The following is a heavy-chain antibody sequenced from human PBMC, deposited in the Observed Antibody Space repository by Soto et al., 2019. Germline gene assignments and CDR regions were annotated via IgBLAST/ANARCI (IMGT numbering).Heavy chain of an antibody. CDR2: IFYSGST. V-gene: IGHV4-39*07. CDR3: ASRGYSYGFSLGMDV. Sequence: PSETLSLTCTFSGGSISSSSYYWGWIRQPPGKGLEWIGSIFYSGSTYYNPSLKSRVTISVDTSKNQFSLKLSSVTAADTAVYYCASRGYSYGFSLGMDVWGQGPTVTVPS. J-gene: IGHJ6*02. CDR1: GGSISSSSYY. D-gene: IGHD5-18*01.